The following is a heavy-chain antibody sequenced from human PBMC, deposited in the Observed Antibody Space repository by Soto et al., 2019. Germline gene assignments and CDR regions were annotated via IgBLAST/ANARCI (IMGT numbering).Heavy chain of an antibody. V-gene: IGHV3-15*07. Sequence: EVQLVESGGSLVKPGGSLRLSCAASGFSLSYAWMNWVRQAPGKGLEWVGRVKSKSDGGSTDYAAPVRGRFTISRDHSKNTVYLQMNSLKTEDTAVYYCFTEPYIVATIYDVYYWCQGNLVAVSS. CDR3: FTEPYIVATIYDVYY. CDR1: GFSLSYAW. D-gene: IGHD5-12*01. J-gene: IGHJ4*02. CDR2: VKSKSDGGST.